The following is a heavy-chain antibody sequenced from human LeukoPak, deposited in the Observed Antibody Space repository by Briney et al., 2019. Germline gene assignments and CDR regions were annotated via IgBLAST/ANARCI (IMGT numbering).Heavy chain of an antibody. J-gene: IGHJ6*02. Sequence: GESLKISCKGSGYSFTSYWIGWVRQMPGKGLEWMGIIYPGDSDTRYSPSFQGQVTISADKPISTAYLQWSSLKASNTAMYYCARLGCSSTSCYRDDYYYYGMDVWGQGTTVTASS. V-gene: IGHV5-51*01. CDR3: ARLGCSSTSCYRDDYYYYGMDV. D-gene: IGHD2-2*01. CDR1: GYSFTSYW. CDR2: IYPGDSDT.